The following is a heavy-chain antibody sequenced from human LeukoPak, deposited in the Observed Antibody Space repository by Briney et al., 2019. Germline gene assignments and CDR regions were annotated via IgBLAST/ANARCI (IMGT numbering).Heavy chain of an antibody. D-gene: IGHD6-13*01. CDR1: GFTFSNSW. J-gene: IGHJ4*02. Sequence: GGSLRLSCAASGFTFSNSWMTWVRQAPGKGLEWVAVISYDGSNKYYADSVKGRFTISRDNSKNTLYLQMNSLRAEDTAVYYCARDKTRWGGSSSWPFDYWGQGTLVTVSS. CDR2: ISYDGSNK. V-gene: IGHV3-30*03. CDR3: ARDKTRWGGSSSWPFDY.